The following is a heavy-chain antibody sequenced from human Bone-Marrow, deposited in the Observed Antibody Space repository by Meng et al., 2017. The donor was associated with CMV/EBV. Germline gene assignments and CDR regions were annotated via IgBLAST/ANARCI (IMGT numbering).Heavy chain of an antibody. CDR2: ISACNGNI. J-gene: IGHJ6*02. CDR3: ARDQGLSTPSYYYYYGMDV. D-gene: IGHD3-16*02. V-gene: IGHV1-18*01. CDR1: GYTFTSYG. Sequence: ASVKVSCKASGYTFTSYGISWVRQAPGQGLEWMGWISACNGNINYAQKLQGRVTMTTDTSTSTAYMELRSLRSDDTAVYYCARDQGLSTPSYYYYYGMDVWGQGTTVTVPS.